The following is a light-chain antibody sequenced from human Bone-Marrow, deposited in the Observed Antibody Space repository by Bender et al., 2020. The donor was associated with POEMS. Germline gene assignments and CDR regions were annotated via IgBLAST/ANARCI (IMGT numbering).Light chain of an antibody. J-gene: IGLJ2*01. CDR2: SNN. CDR1: DSNFGGNN. Sequence: QSVLTQPPSASGTPGQSVIISCSGTDSNFGGNNVNWYQQLPGTAPKLLIYSNNQRPSGVPDRFSGSKSGTSASLAISGLQSEDEADYYCASYSSTNNVVFGGGTKLSV. CDR3: ASYSSTNNVV. V-gene: IGLV1-44*01.